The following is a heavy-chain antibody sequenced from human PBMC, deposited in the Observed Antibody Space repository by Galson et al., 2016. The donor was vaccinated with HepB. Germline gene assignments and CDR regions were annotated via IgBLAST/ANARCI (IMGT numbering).Heavy chain of an antibody. V-gene: IGHV3-66*01. CDR2: IYSGGST. CDR3: ARKPDSSTFDGDR. D-gene: IGHD6-13*01. J-gene: IGHJ5*02. Sequence: SLRLSCAASGFSVSSNYMTWVRQAPGKGLEWVSLIYSGGSTDYADSVKGRFTISRDNSKNTLYLQMNSLRAEDTAVYYCARKPDSSTFDGDRWGQATLVTVSS. CDR1: GFSVSSNY.